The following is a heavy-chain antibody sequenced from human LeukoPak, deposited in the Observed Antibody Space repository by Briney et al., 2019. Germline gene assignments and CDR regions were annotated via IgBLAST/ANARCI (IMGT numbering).Heavy chain of an antibody. J-gene: IGHJ1*01. Sequence: GGSLRLSCAASGFTFSDYYMSWIRQAPGKGLEWVSYISSSGSTIYYADSVKGRFTISRDNAKNSLYLQMNSLRAEDTAVYYCARGEWADKLIVVVTPTPGYFQHWGQGTLVTVSS. CDR2: ISSSGSTI. V-gene: IGHV3-11*01. CDR3: ARGEWADKLIVVVTPTPGYFQH. CDR1: GFTFSDYY. D-gene: IGHD3-22*01.